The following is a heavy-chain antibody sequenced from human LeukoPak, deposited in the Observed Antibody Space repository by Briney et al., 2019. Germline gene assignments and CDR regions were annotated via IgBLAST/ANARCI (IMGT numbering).Heavy chain of an antibody. D-gene: IGHD3-3*01. CDR1: GFTFSSYD. Sequence: PGGSLRLSCAASGFTFSSYDMGWVRQAPGKGLEWVAAISGSGSSTYYADSGTGRFTICRDNSKNTLYLQMNSLRAEDTAVYYCAKCFWSGYYTGYYFDYWGQGTLVTVSS. CDR3: AKCFWSGYYTGYYFDY. V-gene: IGHV3-23*01. CDR2: ISGSGSST. J-gene: IGHJ4*02.